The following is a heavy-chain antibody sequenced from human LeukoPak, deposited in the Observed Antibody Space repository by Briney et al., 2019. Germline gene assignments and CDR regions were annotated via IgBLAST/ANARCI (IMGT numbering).Heavy chain of an antibody. D-gene: IGHD3-22*01. CDR3: TTDLGYYDSSGYLYFDY. Sequence: GGSLRLSCVTSGFTFSESWMSWVRQAPGKGREWGGRIKSKTDGGTTDYAAPVKGRFTISRDDSKNTLYLQMNSLKTEDTAVYYCTTDLGYYDSSGYLYFDYWGQGTLVTVSS. CDR1: GFTFSESW. CDR2: IKSKTDGGTT. J-gene: IGHJ4*02. V-gene: IGHV3-15*01.